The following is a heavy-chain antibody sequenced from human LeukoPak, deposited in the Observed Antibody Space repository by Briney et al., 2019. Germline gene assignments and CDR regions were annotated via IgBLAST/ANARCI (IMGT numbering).Heavy chain of an antibody. Sequence: GESLKIFCKGSGYRFTSHWITWVRQMPGEGLEWMGRMDPGDSYTNYSPSVQAHVTMSADRSISTAYLQWSSLKASDTGMYYCARHDGYSYGTAFDYWGQGTLVIVSS. CDR1: GYRFTSHW. V-gene: IGHV5-10-1*01. CDR3: ARHDGYSYGTAFDY. J-gene: IGHJ4*02. CDR2: MDPGDSYT. D-gene: IGHD5-18*01.